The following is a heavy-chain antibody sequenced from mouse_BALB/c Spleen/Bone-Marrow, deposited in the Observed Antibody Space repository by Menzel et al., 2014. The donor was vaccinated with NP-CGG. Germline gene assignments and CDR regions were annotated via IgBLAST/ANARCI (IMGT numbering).Heavy chain of an antibody. J-gene: IGHJ2*01. D-gene: IGHD2-4*01. Sequence: EVQLQQSGAELVRSGASVKLSCTASGFNIKDFYIYWVKQRPAQGLEWIGWIDPENGDTDYDPKFQGKATMTADTSSNTAYLQLSRLASEDTAVYYCNALYYDSDFDYWGQGTTLTVSS. V-gene: IGHV14-4*02. CDR3: NALYYDSDFDY. CDR2: IDPENGDT. CDR1: GFNIKDFY.